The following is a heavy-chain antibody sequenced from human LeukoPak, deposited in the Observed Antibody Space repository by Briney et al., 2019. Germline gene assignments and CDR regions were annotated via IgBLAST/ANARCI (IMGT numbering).Heavy chain of an antibody. CDR2: IYYSGST. Sequence: SETLSLTCTVSGGSISSGGYYWGWIRQPPGKGLEWIGSIYYSGSTYYNPSLKSRVTISVDTSKNQFSLKLSSVTAADTAVYYCARGSLGYQLLSVDWFDPWGQGTLVTVSS. V-gene: IGHV4-39*07. D-gene: IGHD2-2*01. CDR1: GGSISSGGYY. J-gene: IGHJ5*02. CDR3: ARGSLGYQLLSVDWFDP.